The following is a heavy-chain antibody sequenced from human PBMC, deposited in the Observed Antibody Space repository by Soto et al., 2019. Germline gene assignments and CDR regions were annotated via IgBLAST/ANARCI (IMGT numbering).Heavy chain of an antibody. CDR1: GFKFGDHY. V-gene: IGHV3-11*01. Sequence: QVQLVESGGGLVEPGGSLRLSSAASGFKFGDHYMTWIRQAPGKGLEWVSKISGDGTTQYYADSVKGRFTVSRDNAKNSLHLQMNSLRAEDTALYYCAGAPFYYASGFWGQGTLVTVSS. J-gene: IGHJ4*02. D-gene: IGHD3-22*01. CDR2: ISGDGTTQ. CDR3: AGAPFYYASGF.